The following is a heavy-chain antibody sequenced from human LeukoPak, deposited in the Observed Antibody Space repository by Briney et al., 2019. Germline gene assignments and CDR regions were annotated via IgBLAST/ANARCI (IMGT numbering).Heavy chain of an antibody. J-gene: IGHJ4*02. D-gene: IGHD2-8*01. CDR3: AGSLGYCTSNVCYLKY. CDR1: GGSISSGSYS. Sequence: SETLSLTCTVSGGSISSGSYSWSWIRQPAGKGLEWIGGIYTSGSTNYNPSLKSRVTISVDTSKKQFSLKLSSVTAADTAVYYCAGSLGYCTSNVCYLKYWGQGTLVTVSS. V-gene: IGHV4-61*02. CDR2: IYTSGST.